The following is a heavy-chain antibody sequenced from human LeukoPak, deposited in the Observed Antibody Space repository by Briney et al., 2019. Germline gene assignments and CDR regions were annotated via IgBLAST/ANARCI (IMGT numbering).Heavy chain of an antibody. CDR1: GFTFSSYA. CDR3: AKGATPRVMGPLSDY. Sequence: GGSLRLSCAASGFTFSSYAMHWVRQAPGKGLEWVAVISYDGSNKYYADSVKGRFTISRDNSKNTLYLQMNSLRAEDTAVYYCAKGATPRVMGPLSDYWGQGTLVTVSS. V-gene: IGHV3-30-3*01. J-gene: IGHJ4*02. CDR2: ISYDGSNK.